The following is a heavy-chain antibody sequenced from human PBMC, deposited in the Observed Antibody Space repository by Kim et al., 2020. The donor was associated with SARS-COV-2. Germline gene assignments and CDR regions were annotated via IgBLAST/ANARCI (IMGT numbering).Heavy chain of an antibody. Sequence: KSRVTISVDKSKNQFSLKLSSVTAADTAVYYCARVYYYGSGYYYYYYMDVWGKGTTVTVSS. D-gene: IGHD3-10*01. V-gene: IGHV4-4*02. CDR3: ARVYYYGSGYYYYYYMDV. J-gene: IGHJ6*03.